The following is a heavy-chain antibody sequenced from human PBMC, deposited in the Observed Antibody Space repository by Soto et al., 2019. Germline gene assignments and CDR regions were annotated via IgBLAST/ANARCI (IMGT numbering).Heavy chain of an antibody. V-gene: IGHV3-15*01. CDR1: GFTFSNAW. CDR3: TTDFSIRSGPYGMDV. Sequence: SGGSLRLSCAASGFTFSNAWMSWVRQAPGKGLEWVGRIKSKTDGGTTDYAAPVKGRFTISRDDSKNTLYLQMNSLKTEDTAVYYCTTDFSIRSGPYGMDVWGQGTTVTVSS. CDR2: IKSKTDGGTT. J-gene: IGHJ6*02.